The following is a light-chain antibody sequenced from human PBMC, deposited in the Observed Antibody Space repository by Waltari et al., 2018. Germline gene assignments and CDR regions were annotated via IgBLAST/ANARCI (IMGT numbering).Light chain of an antibody. CDR1: QDISNF. CDR2: DAS. V-gene: IGKV1-33*01. Sequence: DIQMTQSPSSLSASVGDRVTITCQASQDISNFLNWYQQKPGKAPKHLIYDASNLETGVPSRFSGSGSGTDFTFTISSLQPEDIATYYCEPYDNLPPFTFGPGTRVDFK. CDR3: EPYDNLPPFT. J-gene: IGKJ3*01.